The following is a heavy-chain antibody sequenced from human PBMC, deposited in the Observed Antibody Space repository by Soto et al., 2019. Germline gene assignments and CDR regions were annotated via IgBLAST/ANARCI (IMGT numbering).Heavy chain of an antibody. CDR2: ISSSGSTI. D-gene: IGHD3-9*01. V-gene: IGHV3-11*01. J-gene: IGHJ5*02. Sequence: QVQLVESGGGLVKAGGSLRLSCAASGFTFSDYYMSWIRQAPGKGLEWVSYISSSGSTIYYADSVKGRFTISRDNAKDSLYLQMNSLRAEDTAVYYCARGEHRDFDWLRGDWFDPWGQGTLVTVSS. CDR3: ARGEHRDFDWLRGDWFDP. CDR1: GFTFSDYY.